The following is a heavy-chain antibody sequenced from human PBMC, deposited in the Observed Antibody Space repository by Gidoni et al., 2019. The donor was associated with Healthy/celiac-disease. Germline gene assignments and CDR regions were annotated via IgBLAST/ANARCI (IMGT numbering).Heavy chain of an antibody. CDR1: GFTVSSNY. V-gene: IGHV3-53*01. D-gene: IGHD1-26*01. Sequence: EVQLVESGGGLIQPGGSLRLSCAASGFTVSSNYMSWVRQAPGKGLEWVSVIYSGGSTYYADSVKGRFTISRDNSKNTLYLQMNSLRAEDTAVYYCASPSGSYSAGAFDIWGQGTMVTVSS. CDR3: ASPSGSYSAGAFDI. CDR2: IYSGGST. J-gene: IGHJ3*02.